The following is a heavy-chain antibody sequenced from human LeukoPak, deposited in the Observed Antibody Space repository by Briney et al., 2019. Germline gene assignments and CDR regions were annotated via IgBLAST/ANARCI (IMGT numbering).Heavy chain of an antibody. D-gene: IGHD1-26*01. J-gene: IGHJ4*02. Sequence: SETLSLTCTVSGGSISSYYWSWIRQPPGKGLEWIGYSYYTGSTNYNPSLKSRVTISVDASKNQFSLKLSSVTAADTAVYYCARASRWELPGFFDYWGQGTLVTVSS. CDR2: SYYTGST. CDR3: ARASRWELPGFFDY. V-gene: IGHV4-59*01. CDR1: GGSISSYY.